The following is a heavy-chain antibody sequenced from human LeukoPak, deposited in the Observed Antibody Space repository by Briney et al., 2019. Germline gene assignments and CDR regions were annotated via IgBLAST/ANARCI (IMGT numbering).Heavy chain of an antibody. CDR3: ASDEVSGLRIAAAGTRWFDT. Sequence: PSETLSLTCTVSGGSISSSTYYWGWIRQPPGKGLEWIGSIYYSGSTYYNLSLKSRVTISVDTSKNQFSLKLNSVTAADTAVYYCASDEVSGLRIAAAGTRWFDTWGQGTLVTVSS. CDR2: IYYSGST. D-gene: IGHD6-13*01. CDR1: GGSISSSTYY. J-gene: IGHJ5*02. V-gene: IGHV4-39*01.